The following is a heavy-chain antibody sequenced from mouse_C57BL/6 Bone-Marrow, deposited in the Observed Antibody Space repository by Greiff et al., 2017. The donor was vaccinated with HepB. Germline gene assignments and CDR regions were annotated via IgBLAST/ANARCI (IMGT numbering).Heavy chain of an antibody. V-gene: IGHV8-8*01. CDR1: GFSLSTFGMG. J-gene: IGHJ4*01. D-gene: IGHD2-5*01. Sequence: QVTLKVSGPGILQPSQTLSLTCSFSGFSLSTFGMGVGWIRQPSGKGLEWLAHIWWDDDKYYNPALKSRLTISKDTSKNQVLLKIANVDTADTATYYCSRIKNYSNYCYYAMDYWGQGTSVTVSS. CDR3: SRIKNYSNYCYYAMDY. CDR2: IWWDDDK.